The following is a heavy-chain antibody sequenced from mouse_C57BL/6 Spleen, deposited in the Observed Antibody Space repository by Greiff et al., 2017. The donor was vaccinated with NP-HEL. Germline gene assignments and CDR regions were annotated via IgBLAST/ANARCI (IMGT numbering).Heavy chain of an antibody. Sequence: QVQLQQPGAELVKPGASVKMSCKASGYTFTSYWITWVKQRPGQGLEWIGDIYPGSGSTNYNEKFKSKATLTVDTSSSTAYMQLSSLTSEDSAVDYCASRDSVVAPFDYWGQGTTLTVSS. D-gene: IGHD1-1*01. V-gene: IGHV1-55*01. J-gene: IGHJ2*01. CDR2: IYPGSGST. CDR1: GYTFTSYW. CDR3: ASRDSVVAPFDY.